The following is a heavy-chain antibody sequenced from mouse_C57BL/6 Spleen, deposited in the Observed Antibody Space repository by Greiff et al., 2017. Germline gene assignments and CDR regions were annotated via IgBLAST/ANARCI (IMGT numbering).Heavy chain of an antibody. D-gene: IGHD2-12*01. CDR1: GYSITSGYY. Sequence: EVQLVESGPGLVKPSQSLSLTCSVTGYSITSGYYWNWIRQFPGNKLEWMGYISYDGSNNYNPSLKNRISITRDPSKNQFFLKLNSVTTEDTATYYCARDTSWFAYWGQGTLVTVSA. J-gene: IGHJ3*01. CDR3: ARDTSWFAY. CDR2: ISYDGSN. V-gene: IGHV3-6*01.